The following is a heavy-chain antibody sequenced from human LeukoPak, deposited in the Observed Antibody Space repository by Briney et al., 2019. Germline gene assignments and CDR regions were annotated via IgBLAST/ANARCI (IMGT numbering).Heavy chain of an antibody. CDR1: GDSINY. V-gene: IGHV4-59*12. J-gene: IGHJ6*03. Sequence: PSETLSLTCTVSGDSINYWSWIRQPPGKGLEWIGYSHSSGNTKYNPSLKSRVTISVDTSKNQFSLKLSSVTAADTAVYYCARAYVDTAMVLHVGATVDYYYYMDVWGKGTTVTVSS. D-gene: IGHD5-18*01. CDR3: ARAYVDTAMVLHVGATVDYYYYMDV. CDR2: SHSSGNT.